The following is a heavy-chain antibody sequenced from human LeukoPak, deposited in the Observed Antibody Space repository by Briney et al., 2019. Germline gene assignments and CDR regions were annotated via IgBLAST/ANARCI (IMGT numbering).Heavy chain of an antibody. V-gene: IGHV3-21*01. Sequence: PGGSLRLSCAASGFTFSSYSMNWVRQAPGKGLEWVSSISSSSYIYYADSVKGRFTISRDNAKNSLYLQMNSLRAEDTAVYYCARDRNDYVWGSYRDYWGQGTLVTVSS. CDR2: ISSSSYI. J-gene: IGHJ4*02. D-gene: IGHD3-16*02. CDR1: GFTFSSYS. CDR3: ARDRNDYVWGSYRDY.